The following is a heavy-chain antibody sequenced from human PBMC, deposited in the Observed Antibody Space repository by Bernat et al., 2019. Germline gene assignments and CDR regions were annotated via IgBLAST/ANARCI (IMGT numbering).Heavy chain of an antibody. D-gene: IGHD3-22*01. J-gene: IGHJ4*02. CDR3: ARVPEIDTYDTNAPDF. CDR1: GFNFRTYG. Sequence: QAQLVESGGGVVQPGRSLRPSCAASGFNFRTYGMYWVRQAPVKGLERVAVIWYDGSNKYYADSVRGRFTISRDNSKNTLWLEMNRLRAEDTAVYYCARVPEIDTYDTNAPDFWGQGTLVSVSS. CDR2: IWYDGSNK. V-gene: IGHV3-33*01.